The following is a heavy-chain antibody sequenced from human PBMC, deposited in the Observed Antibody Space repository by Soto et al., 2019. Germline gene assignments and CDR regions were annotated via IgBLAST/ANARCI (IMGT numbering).Heavy chain of an antibody. J-gene: IGHJ5*02. D-gene: IGHD6-13*01. Sequence: ASLKVSCKASGYTFTWYCMHWVLQAPGQGLEWMGWINPNSGGTNYAQKFQGRVTMTTDKSTRKPYMDLRGLGPGDTAAYYSVQGESSRWHNWFDLWGQGTLVTVYS. CDR2: INPNSGGT. CDR1: GYTFTWYC. CDR3: VQGESSRWHNWFDL. V-gene: IGHV1-2*02.